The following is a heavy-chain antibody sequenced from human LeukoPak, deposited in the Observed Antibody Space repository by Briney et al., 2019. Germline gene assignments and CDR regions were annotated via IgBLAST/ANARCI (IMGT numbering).Heavy chain of an antibody. D-gene: IGHD3-22*01. Sequence: ASVKVSCKASGYTFTGYYMHWVRQAPGQGLEWMGWINPNSGGTNYAQKFQGRVTMTRDTSISTAYMEPSRLRSDDTAVYYCARDDPSDDSSGYYLRPNYYYYYMDVWGKGTTVTVSS. CDR3: ARDDPSDDSSGYYLRPNYYYYYMDV. J-gene: IGHJ6*03. CDR2: INPNSGGT. V-gene: IGHV1-2*02. CDR1: GYTFTGYY.